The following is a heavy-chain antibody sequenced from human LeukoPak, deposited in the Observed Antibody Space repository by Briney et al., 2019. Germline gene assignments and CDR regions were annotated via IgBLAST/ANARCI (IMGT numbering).Heavy chain of an antibody. CDR1: GGSISSSSYY. CDR2: IYYSGST. CDR3: ARVVTVTTDYYYYMDV. D-gene: IGHD4-17*01. V-gene: IGHV4-39*07. Sequence: KPSETLSLTCTVSGGSISSSSYYWGWIRQPPGKGLEWIGSIYYSGSTYYNPSLKSRVTISVDTSKNQFSLKLSSVTAADTAVYYCARVVTVTTDYYYYMDVWGKGTTVTVSS. J-gene: IGHJ6*03.